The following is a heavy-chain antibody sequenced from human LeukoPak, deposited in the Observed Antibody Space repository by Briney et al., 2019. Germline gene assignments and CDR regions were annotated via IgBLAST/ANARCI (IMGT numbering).Heavy chain of an antibody. CDR3: ARGSSLTTATSALFES. CDR1: GFTFSSYS. J-gene: IGHJ4*02. D-gene: IGHD1-1*01. CDR2: ISSSSSYI. V-gene: IGHV3-21*01. Sequence: GGSLRLSCAASGFTFSSYSMNWVRQAPGKGLEWVSSISSSSSYIYYADSVKGRFTISRDNAKNSLFLQMNSLRAEDTALYYCARGSSLTTATSALFESWGQGSLVTVSS.